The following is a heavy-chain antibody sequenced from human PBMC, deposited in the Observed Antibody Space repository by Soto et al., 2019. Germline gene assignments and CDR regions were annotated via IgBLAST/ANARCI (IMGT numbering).Heavy chain of an antibody. D-gene: IGHD6-13*01. J-gene: IGHJ3*02. CDR2: ISYDGSNK. CDR1: GFTFSSYA. Sequence: SGGSLRLSCAASGFTFSSYAMHWVRQAPGKGLEWVAVISYDGSNKYYADSVKGRFTISRDNSKNTLYLQMNSLRAEDTAVYYCARVDSSSSAYDAFDIWGQGTMVTVSS. CDR3: ARVDSSSSAYDAFDI. V-gene: IGHV3-30-3*01.